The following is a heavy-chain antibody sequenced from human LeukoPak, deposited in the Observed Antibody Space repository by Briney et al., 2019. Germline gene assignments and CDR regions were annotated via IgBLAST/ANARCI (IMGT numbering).Heavy chain of an antibody. D-gene: IGHD3-16*01. CDR1: GFTFSSYA. V-gene: IGHV3-23*01. J-gene: IGHJ4*02. CDR2: ISGSGGST. Sequence: GGSLRLSCAASGFTFSSYAMSWVRQAPGKGLEWVSAISGSGGSTYYADSVKGRFTISRDNSKNTLYLQMNSLRAEDTAVYYCAKVVITFGGVWSGYDYWGQGTLVTVSS. CDR3: AKVVITFGGVWSGYDY.